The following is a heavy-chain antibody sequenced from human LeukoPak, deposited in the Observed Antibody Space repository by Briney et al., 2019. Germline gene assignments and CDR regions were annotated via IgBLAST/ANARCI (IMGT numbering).Heavy chain of an antibody. Sequence: GGSLRLSCAASGFTFSNAWMSWVRQAPGKGLEWVSAISGSGGSTYYADSVKGRFTISRDNSKNTLYLQMNSLRAEDTAVYYCAKDDGDYGVYGMDVWGQGTTVTVSS. CDR1: GFTFSNAW. D-gene: IGHD4-17*01. CDR3: AKDDGDYGVYGMDV. J-gene: IGHJ6*02. V-gene: IGHV3-23*01. CDR2: ISGSGGST.